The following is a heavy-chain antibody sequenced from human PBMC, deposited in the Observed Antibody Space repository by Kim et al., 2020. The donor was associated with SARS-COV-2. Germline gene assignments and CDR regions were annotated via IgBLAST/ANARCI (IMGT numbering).Heavy chain of an antibody. CDR3: AKDAPPYDFWMYYFDY. D-gene: IGHD3-3*01. J-gene: IGHJ4*02. Sequence: GGSLRLSCAASGFTFSSYAMSWVRQAPGKGLEWVSAISGSGGSTYYADSVKGRFTISRDNSKNTLYLQMNSLRAEDTAVYYCAKDAPPYDFWMYYFDYWGQGTLVTVSS. V-gene: IGHV3-23*01. CDR1: GFTFSSYA. CDR2: ISGSGGST.